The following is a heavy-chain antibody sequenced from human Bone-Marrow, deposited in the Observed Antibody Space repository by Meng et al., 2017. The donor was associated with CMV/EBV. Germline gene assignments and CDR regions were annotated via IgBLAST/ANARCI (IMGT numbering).Heavy chain of an antibody. D-gene: IGHD3-22*01. Sequence: SVYVSCNTSGYMFTSYPVHWVRQAPGQGLEWMGIINPSGGSTNYAQKFQGRVTMTRDTSTSTVYLELSSLRSEDTAVYYCAGARCSGYYIDRWGQGTLVTVSS. CDR2: INPSGGST. J-gene: IGHJ5*02. CDR3: AGARCSGYYIDR. CDR1: GYMFTSYP. V-gene: IGHV1-46*01.